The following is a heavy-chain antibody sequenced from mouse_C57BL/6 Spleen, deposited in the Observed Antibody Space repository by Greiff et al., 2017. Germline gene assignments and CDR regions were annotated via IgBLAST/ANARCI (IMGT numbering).Heavy chain of an antibody. CDR2: ISTGGGST. CDR3: ASQDGNDGHARYY. CDR1: GFTFSDYY. J-gene: IGHJ4*01. V-gene: IGHV5-12*01. Sequence: EVQLVESGGGLVQPGGSLKLSCAASGFTFSDYYMYWVRQTPEKRLEWVAYISTGGGSTYYPDTVKGRFTISRDNAKNTLYLQRSRLKSEDTAMYDGASQDGNDGHARYYWGQGTSVTFAT. D-gene: IGHD2-2*01.